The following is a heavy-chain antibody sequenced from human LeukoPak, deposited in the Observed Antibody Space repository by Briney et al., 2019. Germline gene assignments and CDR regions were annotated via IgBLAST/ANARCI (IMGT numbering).Heavy chain of an antibody. CDR1: GFTFSTYS. D-gene: IGHD3-3*01. CDR2: ISSSSTYI. J-gene: IGHJ6*02. Sequence: PGGSLRLSCAASGFTFSTYSMNWVRQAPGRGLEWVSSISSSSTYIYYADSMKGRFTISRDNAKNSLYLQMNSLRVEDTAVYYCARVFFNHYGVDVWGQGTTVTVSS. CDR3: ARVFFNHYGVDV. V-gene: IGHV3-21*01.